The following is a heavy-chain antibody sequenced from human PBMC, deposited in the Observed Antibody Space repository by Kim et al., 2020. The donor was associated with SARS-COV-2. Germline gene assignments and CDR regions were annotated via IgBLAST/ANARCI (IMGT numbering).Heavy chain of an antibody. V-gene: IGHV3-30*18. Sequence: GGSLRLSCAASGFTFSSYGMHWVRQAPGKGLEWVAVISYDGSNKYYADSVKGRFTISRDNSKNTLYLQMNSLRAEDTAVYYCANLWFGELFDYWGQGTL. CDR1: GFTFSSYG. J-gene: IGHJ4*02. CDR3: ANLWFGELFDY. D-gene: IGHD3-10*01. CDR2: ISYDGSNK.